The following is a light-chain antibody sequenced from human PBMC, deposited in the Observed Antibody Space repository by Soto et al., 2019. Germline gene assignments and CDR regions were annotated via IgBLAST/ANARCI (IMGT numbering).Light chain of an antibody. Sequence: QSVLTQPPSASGTPGQRVTISCSGSSSNIGSNTVNWYQQLPGTAPKLLIYSNTQRPSGVPDRFSGSKSVTSASLAISGLQSEDEADYYCAAWDDSLNGHYVFGTGTKLTVL. V-gene: IGLV1-44*01. CDR3: AAWDDSLNGHYV. CDR2: SNT. J-gene: IGLJ1*01. CDR1: SSNIGSNT.